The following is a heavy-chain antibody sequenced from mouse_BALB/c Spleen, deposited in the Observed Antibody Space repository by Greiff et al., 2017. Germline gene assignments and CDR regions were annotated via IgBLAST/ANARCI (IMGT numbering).Heavy chain of an antibody. V-gene: IGHV14-4*02. D-gene: IGHD2-14*01. CDR1: GFNIKDYY. Sequence: VQLQQSGAELVRPGASVKLSCTASGFNIKDYYMHWVKQRPEQGLEWIGWIDPENGDTEYAPKFQGKATMTADTSSNTAYLQLSSLTSEDTAVYYCNACYYRSCAYWGQGTLVTVAA. J-gene: IGHJ3*01. CDR2: IDPENGDT. CDR3: NACYYRSCAY.